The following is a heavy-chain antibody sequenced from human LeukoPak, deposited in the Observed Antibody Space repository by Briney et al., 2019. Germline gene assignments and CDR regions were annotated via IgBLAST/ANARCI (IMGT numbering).Heavy chain of an antibody. CDR1: GYTFTGYY. V-gene: IGHV1-2*02. Sequence: ASVNVSCKASGYTFTGYYMHWVRQAPGQGLEWMGWINPNSGGTNYAQKFQGRVTMTRNTSISTAFMELSRLRSDDTAVYYCARERPAAAFDYWGQGTLVTVSS. J-gene: IGHJ4*02. CDR3: ARERPAAAFDY. CDR2: INPNSGGT. D-gene: IGHD2-2*01.